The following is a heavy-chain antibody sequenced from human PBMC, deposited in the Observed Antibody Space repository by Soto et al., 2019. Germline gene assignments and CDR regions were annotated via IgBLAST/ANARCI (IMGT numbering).Heavy chain of an antibody. CDR2: ISSSGSTI. V-gene: IGHV3-48*03. D-gene: IGHD3-10*01. CDR3: ARVWSDAFDI. J-gene: IGHJ3*02. Sequence: QTGGSLRLSCAASGFTFSSYEMNWIRQAPGKGLEWVTYISSSGSTIYYADSVKGRFTISRDNAKNSLYLQMNSLRAEDTAVYYCARVWSDAFDIWGQGTMVTVSS. CDR1: GFTFSSYE.